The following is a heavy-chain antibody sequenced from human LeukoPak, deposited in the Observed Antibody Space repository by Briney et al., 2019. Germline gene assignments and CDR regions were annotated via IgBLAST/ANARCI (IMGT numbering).Heavy chain of an antibody. CDR3: ATSHDYSSSWYSGRHYYGMDV. V-gene: IGHV1-69*13. J-gene: IGHJ6*02. D-gene: IGHD6-13*01. Sequence: SVKVSCKASGYTFTSYAMNWVRQAPGQGLEWMGGIIPIFGTANYAQKFQGRVTITADESTSTAYMELSSLRSEDTAVYYCATSHDYSSSWYSGRHYYGMDVWGQGTTVTVSS. CDR1: GYTFTSYA. CDR2: IIPIFGTA.